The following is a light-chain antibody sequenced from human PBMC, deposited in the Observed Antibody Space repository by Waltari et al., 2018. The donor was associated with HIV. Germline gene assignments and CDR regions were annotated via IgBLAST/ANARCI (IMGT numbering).Light chain of an antibody. CDR2: EVN. CDR1: SSDVGRDNL. CDR3: CSYAGSAV. V-gene: IGLV2-23*02. Sequence: SALTQTASVSGSPGPSITISCTGTSSDVGRDNLVSWYQQLPVKALNLIIYEVNKRPPGVSTRFSGSKSAKTASLTISGLQAEDEADYYCCSYAGSAVFGGGTKLTVL. J-gene: IGLJ3*02.